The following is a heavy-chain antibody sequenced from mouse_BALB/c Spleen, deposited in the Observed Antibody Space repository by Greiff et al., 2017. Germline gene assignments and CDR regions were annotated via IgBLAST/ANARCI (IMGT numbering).Heavy chain of an antibody. CDR2: INPSSGYT. V-gene: IGHV1-4*01. CDR3: ARGGYYGSSSYWYFDV. Sequence: QVQLQQSGAELARPGASVKMSCKASGYTFTSYTMHWVKQRPGQGLEWIGYINPSSGYTNYNQKFKDKATLTVDKSSSTAYMQLSSPTSEDSAVYYCARGGYYGSSSYWYFDVWGAGTTVTVSS. CDR1: GYTFTSYT. J-gene: IGHJ1*01. D-gene: IGHD1-1*01.